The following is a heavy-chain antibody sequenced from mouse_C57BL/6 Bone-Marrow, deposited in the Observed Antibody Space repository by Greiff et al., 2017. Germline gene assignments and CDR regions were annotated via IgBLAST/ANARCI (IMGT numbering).Heavy chain of an antibody. CDR1: GYTFTDYE. CDR2: IDPETGGT. Sequence: VQLQQSGAELVRPGASVTLSCKASGYTFTDYEMHWVKQTPVHGLEWIGAIDPETGGTAYNQKFKGKAILTADKSSSTAYMELRSLTSDDSAVYYCTRSAYYYGSSSFYAMDYWGQGTSVTVSS. D-gene: IGHD1-1*01. V-gene: IGHV1-15*01. CDR3: TRSAYYYGSSSFYAMDY. J-gene: IGHJ4*01.